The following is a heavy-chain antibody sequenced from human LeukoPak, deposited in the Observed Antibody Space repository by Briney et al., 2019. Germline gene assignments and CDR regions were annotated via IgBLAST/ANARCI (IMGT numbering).Heavy chain of an antibody. J-gene: IGHJ4*02. CDR1: GYTFTSYY. CDR2: INPSGGGT. CDR3: ARGPDYYDSSGYLYYFDY. Sequence: GASVKVPCKASGYTFTSYYIHWVRQAPGQGLEWMGIINPSGGGTSYAQRFQGRVTMTRDTSTSTVYMELSSLRSEDTAVYYCARGPDYYDSSGYLYYFDYWGQGTLVTVSS. V-gene: IGHV1-46*01. D-gene: IGHD3-22*01.